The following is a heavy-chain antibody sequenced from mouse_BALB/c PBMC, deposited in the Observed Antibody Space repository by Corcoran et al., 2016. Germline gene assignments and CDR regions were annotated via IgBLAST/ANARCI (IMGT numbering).Heavy chain of an antibody. CDR2: IDPANGNT. CDR1: GFNIKDTY. J-gene: IGHJ1*01. V-gene: IGHV14-3*02. CDR3: ANWDWYFDV. Sequence: EVQLQQSGTELVKPGASVKLSCTTSGFNIKDTYMHWVKQRTEQGLDWIGRIDPANGNTKYDPKFQGKATITADTSSNTAYLQLSSLTSEDTAVYYCANWDWYFDVWGAGTTVTVSS. D-gene: IGHD4-1*01.